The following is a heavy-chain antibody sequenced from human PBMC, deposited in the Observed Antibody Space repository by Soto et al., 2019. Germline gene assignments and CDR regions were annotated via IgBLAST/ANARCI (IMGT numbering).Heavy chain of an antibody. CDR3: ATRSSYGDYYYYYYYYGMDV. Sequence: SETLSLTCTVSGGSISSYYWSWIRQPPGKGLEWIGYIYYSGSTNYNPSLKSRVTISVDTSKNQFSLKLSSVTAADTAVYYCATRSSYGDYYYYYYYYGMDVWGQGTTVTVSS. CDR2: IYYSGST. J-gene: IGHJ6*02. D-gene: IGHD4-17*01. V-gene: IGHV4-59*01. CDR1: GGSISSYY.